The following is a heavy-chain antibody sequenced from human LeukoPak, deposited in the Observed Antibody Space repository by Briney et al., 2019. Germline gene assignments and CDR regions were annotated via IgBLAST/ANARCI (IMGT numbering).Heavy chain of an antibody. D-gene: IGHD3-3*01. CDR1: GFTFSSYA. CDR2: ISGSGGST. J-gene: IGHJ4*02. V-gene: IGHV3-23*01. Sequence: GGSLRLSCAASGFTFSSYAMSWVRQAPGKGLEWVSAISGSGGSTYYADSVKGRFAISRDNSKNTLYLRMNSLRAEDTAVYYCAKDLYGAYYDFWSGYSPVDYWGQGTLVTVSS. CDR3: AKDLYGAYYDFWSGYSPVDY.